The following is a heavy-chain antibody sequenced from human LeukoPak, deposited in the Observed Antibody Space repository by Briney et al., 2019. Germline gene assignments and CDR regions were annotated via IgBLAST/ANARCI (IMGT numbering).Heavy chain of an antibody. V-gene: IGHV4-4*07. CDR3: ARDKVVSADNWFDP. J-gene: IGHJ5*02. CDR1: GGSISSYY. Sequence: SETLSLTCTVSGGSISSYYWSWIRQPAGKGLEWIGRIYTSGSTNYNPSLKSRVTMSVDTSKNQFSLKLSSVTAADTAVYSCARDKVVSADNWFDPWGQGTLVTVSS. CDR2: IYTSGST. D-gene: IGHD3-22*01.